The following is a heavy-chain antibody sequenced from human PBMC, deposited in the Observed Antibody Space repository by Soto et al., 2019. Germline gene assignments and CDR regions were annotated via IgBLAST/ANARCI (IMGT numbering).Heavy chain of an antibody. D-gene: IGHD3-22*01. J-gene: IGHJ6*02. CDR3: AKNQVYDRTPMGYGMDV. CDR1: GFTFSSYA. V-gene: IGHV3-23*01. CDR2: ISGSGGAT. Sequence: EVQLLESRGGLVQPGGSLRLSCAASGFTFSSYAMSWVRQAPGKGLEWVSSISGSGGATYYADSVKGRFTISRDNSKNTLYLQMNSLRAEDTAVYYCAKNQVYDRTPMGYGMDVWGQGTTVTVSS.